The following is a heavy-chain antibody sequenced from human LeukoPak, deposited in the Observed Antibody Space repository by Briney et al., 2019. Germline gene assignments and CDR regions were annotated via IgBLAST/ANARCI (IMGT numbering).Heavy chain of an antibody. D-gene: IGHD1-26*01. CDR3: ARGLSGSYHYFDY. Sequence: GGSLRLSCAASGFTVSGNYMTWVRQVSGKGLEWVSVIYSGGSTYYTDSVQGRFSISRDNSQNTLYLQMNSLRAEDTAVYYCARGLSGSYHYFDYWGQGTLVTVSS. CDR1: GFTVSGNY. CDR2: IYSGGST. V-gene: IGHV3-66*01. J-gene: IGHJ4*02.